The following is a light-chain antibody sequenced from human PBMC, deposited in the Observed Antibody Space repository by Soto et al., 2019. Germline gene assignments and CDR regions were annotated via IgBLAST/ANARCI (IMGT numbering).Light chain of an antibody. V-gene: IGKV3-20*01. Sequence: EIVLTQSPGTLSLSPGERATLSCRASQSVSSSDFAWYQQKPGQAPRLLIYGASSRATGIPDRFSGSGYGTDFTLTISRLEPEDFAVYYCQQYGSSPLTFGGGTKVEVK. CDR2: GAS. CDR3: QQYGSSPLT. J-gene: IGKJ4*01. CDR1: QSVSSSD.